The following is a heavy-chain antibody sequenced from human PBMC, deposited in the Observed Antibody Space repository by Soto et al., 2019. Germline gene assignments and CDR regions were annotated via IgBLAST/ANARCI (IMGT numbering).Heavy chain of an antibody. D-gene: IGHD5-18*01. CDR3: AKGSAGYSYGYPTVAFDY. Sequence: EVQLVESGGGLVQPGGSLRLSCAASGFTFSSYEMNWVRQAPGKGLEWVSYISSSGGSTYYADSVKGRFTISRDNSKNTLYLQMNSLRAEDTAVYYCAKGSAGYSYGYPTVAFDYWGQGTLVTVSS. CDR2: ISSSGGST. J-gene: IGHJ4*02. CDR1: GFTFSSYE. V-gene: IGHV3-23*04.